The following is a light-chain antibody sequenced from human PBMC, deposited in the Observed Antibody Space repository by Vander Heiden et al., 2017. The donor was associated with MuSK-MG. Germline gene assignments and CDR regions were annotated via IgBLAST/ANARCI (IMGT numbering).Light chain of an antibody. J-gene: IGLJ2*01. CDR3: SSYRACSTLV. V-gene: IGLV2-14*01. CDR1: SSDIGGYNY. CDR2: DVS. Sequence: ALTQHAAVSGSPGPSFTTSCPETSSDIGGYNYVSCNQQHPGKAPNLMIYDVSNRPSGVSDRFSGSKARHPASLSISGGQAESVTDYYCSSYRACSTLVFGGGTKLTVL.